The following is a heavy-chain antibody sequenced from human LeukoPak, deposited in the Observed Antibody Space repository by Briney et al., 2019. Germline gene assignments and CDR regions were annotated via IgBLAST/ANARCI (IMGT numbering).Heavy chain of an antibody. CDR3: ARAERWEGRPHGFDI. V-gene: IGHV4-59*01. CDR2: IYYSGIT. CDR1: NGSIRSYY. Sequence: SETLSLTCTVSNGSIRSYYWIWIRQPPGKGLEWIGYIYYSGITNYNPSLKGRVTISVDTSKNQFSLKLNSVTAADTAVYYCARAERWEGRPHGFDIWGQGTMVTVSS. J-gene: IGHJ3*02. D-gene: IGHD1-26*01.